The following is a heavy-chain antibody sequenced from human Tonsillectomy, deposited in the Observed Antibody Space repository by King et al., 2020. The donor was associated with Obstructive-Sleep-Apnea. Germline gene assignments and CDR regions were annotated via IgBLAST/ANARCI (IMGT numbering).Heavy chain of an antibody. Sequence: QLVQSGGGVVQPGRSLRLSCAASGFTFSTYGMHWVRQAPGKGLEWVAIILYDEINKYYADSVKGRFTISRENSKNTLSLQMNTLRAEDTAVYYCSKDLGLRYFDWSFDYWGQGTLVTVSS. CDR1: GFTFSTYG. J-gene: IGHJ4*02. D-gene: IGHD3-9*01. CDR2: ILYDEINK. CDR3: SKDLGLRYFDWSFDY. V-gene: IGHV3-30*18.